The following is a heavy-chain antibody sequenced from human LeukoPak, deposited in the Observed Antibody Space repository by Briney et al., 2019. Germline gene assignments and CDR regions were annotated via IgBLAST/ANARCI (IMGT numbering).Heavy chain of an antibody. V-gene: IGHV4-61*01. CDR3: ARDRIVSSAFDI. CDR1: GGSVSSGSYY. J-gene: IGHJ3*02. Sequence: SETLSLTCSVSGGSVSSGSYYWSWIRQPPGKGLEWIGYISYTGSTNYNPSLKSRITISVDTSKNQFALKLSSVTAADTAVYYCARDRIVSSAFDIWGQGTMVTVSS. D-gene: IGHD5/OR15-5a*01. CDR2: ISYTGST.